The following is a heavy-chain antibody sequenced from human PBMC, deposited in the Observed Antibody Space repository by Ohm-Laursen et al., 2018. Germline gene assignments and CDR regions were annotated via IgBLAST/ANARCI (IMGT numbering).Heavy chain of an antibody. Sequence: SLRLSCAASGFTFSSYEMNWVRQAPGKGLEWVSSISSSGSTIYYADSVKGRFTISRDNAKNSLYLQMNSLRAEDTAVYYCARGHDSSGYISSDWGQGTLVTVSS. D-gene: IGHD3-22*01. V-gene: IGHV3-48*03. CDR1: GFTFSSYE. J-gene: IGHJ4*02. CDR2: ISSSGSTI. CDR3: ARGHDSSGYISSD.